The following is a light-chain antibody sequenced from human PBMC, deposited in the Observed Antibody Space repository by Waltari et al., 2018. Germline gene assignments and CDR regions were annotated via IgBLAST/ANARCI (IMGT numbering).Light chain of an antibody. J-gene: IGKJ1*01. V-gene: IGKV3-20*01. CDR2: GAS. CDR1: QSVTRA. Sequence: EIVLTQSPGTLSLSPGEIATLSCRTSQSVTRALAWYQQKPAQAPRLLIYGASNRATGIPDRFSGSGSGTDFSLTISSLEPEDFAVYYCQHYLRLPVTFGQGTKVEVK. CDR3: QHYLRLPVT.